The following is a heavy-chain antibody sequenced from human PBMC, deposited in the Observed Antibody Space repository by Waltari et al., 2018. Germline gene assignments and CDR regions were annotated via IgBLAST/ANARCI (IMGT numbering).Heavy chain of an antibody. V-gene: IGHV3-7*01. Sequence: EVQLVESGGGLVQPGGSLRLSCAASGFTLASYWTNWVRQAPGKGLEWVANIYEDERERSFVDSVKGRFTISRDNSKNTLYLQMNSLRAEDTAVYYCARDIRRMDVWGQGTTVTVSS. J-gene: IGHJ6*02. CDR1: GFTLASYW. D-gene: IGHD2-2*02. CDR3: ARDIRRMDV. CDR2: IYEDERER.